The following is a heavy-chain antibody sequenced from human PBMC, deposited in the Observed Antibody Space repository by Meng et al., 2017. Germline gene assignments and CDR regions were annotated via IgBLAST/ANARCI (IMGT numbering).Heavy chain of an antibody. J-gene: IGHJ3*02. V-gene: IGHV1-18*01. Sequence: ASVKVSCKASGYTFTSYGISWVRQAPGQGLEWMGWISAYNGNTNYAQKLQGRVTMTTHTSTSTSYMELMSLRSDDTAVYYCARDQFGRRNHYTPFSAFDIWGQGTRVTVSS. CDR1: GYTFTSYG. D-gene: IGHD3-10*01. CDR3: ARDQFGRRNHYTPFSAFDI. CDR2: ISAYNGNT.